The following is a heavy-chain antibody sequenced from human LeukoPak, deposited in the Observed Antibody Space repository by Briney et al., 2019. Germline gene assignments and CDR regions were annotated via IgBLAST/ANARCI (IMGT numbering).Heavy chain of an antibody. J-gene: IGHJ6*02. V-gene: IGHV1-2*02. D-gene: IGHD3-10*01. CDR2: INPNSGGT. CDR3: ASESPPGFRNYYYGMDV. CDR1: GYTFTGYY. Sequence: ASVKVSCKASGYTFTGYYMHWVRQAPGQGLEWMGWINPNSGGTNYAQKFQGRVTMTRDTSISTAYMELSRLRSDDTAVYYCASESPPGFRNYYYGMDVWGQGTTVTVSS.